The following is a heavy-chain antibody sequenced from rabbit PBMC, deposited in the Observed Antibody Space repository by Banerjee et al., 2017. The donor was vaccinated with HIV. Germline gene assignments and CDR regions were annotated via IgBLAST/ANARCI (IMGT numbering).Heavy chain of an antibody. V-gene: IGHV1S29*01. CDR2: ITYGGRT. J-gene: IGHJ6*01. Sequence: QEQLKESGGGLVQPGGSLKLSCKASGFDFSSYAITWVRQAPGKGLEYIGYITYGGRTYYASWVNGRFTISRENTQNTLYLQLNSLTAADTATYFCARSNTYYGMDLWGRAPSSPS. CDR1: GFDFSSYA. CDR3: ARSNTYYGMDL.